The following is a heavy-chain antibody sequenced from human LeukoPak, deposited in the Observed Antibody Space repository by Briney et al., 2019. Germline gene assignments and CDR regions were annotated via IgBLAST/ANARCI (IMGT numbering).Heavy chain of an antibody. Sequence: GGSLRLSCAASGFAFSSRAMSWVRQAPGKGLEWVSAISGSGGSTYYADSVKGRFIISRDNSRNTLYLQMNSLRAEDTAVYYCAKDLSYYLTEFDYWGQGTLVTVSS. CDR1: GFAFSSRA. V-gene: IGHV3-23*01. CDR2: ISGSGGST. D-gene: IGHD1-26*01. J-gene: IGHJ4*02. CDR3: AKDLSYYLTEFDY.